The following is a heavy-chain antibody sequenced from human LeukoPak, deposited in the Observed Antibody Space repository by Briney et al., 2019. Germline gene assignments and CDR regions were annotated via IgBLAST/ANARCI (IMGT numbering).Heavy chain of an antibody. CDR1: GYTFTSYG. CDR2: ISAYNGNT. D-gene: IGHD6-6*01. CDR3: ARERYSSSPVLGPEDAFDI. J-gene: IGHJ3*02. V-gene: IGHV1-18*01. Sequence: GASVKVSCKASGYTFTSYGISWVRQAPGQGLEWMGWISAYNGNTNYAQKLQGRVTMTTDTSTCTAYMELRSLRSDDTAVYYCARERYSSSPVLGPEDAFDIWGQGTMVTVSS.